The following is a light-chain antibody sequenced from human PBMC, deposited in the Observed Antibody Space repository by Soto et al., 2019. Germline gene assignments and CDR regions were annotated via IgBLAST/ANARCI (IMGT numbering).Light chain of an antibody. V-gene: IGKV3-15*01. Sequence: VLTQSPATLSVSPGERASLSCRASQSVSINLAWYQQKPGQAPRLLIYGASTRATGIPARFSGSGSGTEFTLTINSLQSEDFAVYYCQEYDNWPPEGTFGQGTKVDIK. CDR2: GAS. CDR3: QEYDNWPPEGT. J-gene: IGKJ1*01. CDR1: QSVSIN.